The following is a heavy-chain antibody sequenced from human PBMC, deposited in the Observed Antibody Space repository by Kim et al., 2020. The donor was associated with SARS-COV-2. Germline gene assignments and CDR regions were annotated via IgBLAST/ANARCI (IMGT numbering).Heavy chain of an antibody. CDR2: ISSSSSYI. D-gene: IGHD3-9*01. CDR3: ASLYYDILTGYPRWFDP. J-gene: IGHJ5*02. CDR1: GFTFSSYS. Sequence: GGSLRLSCAASGFTFSSYSMNWVRQAPGKGLEWVSSISSSSSYIYYADSVKGRFTISRDNAKNSLYLQMNSLRAEDTAVYYCASLYYDILTGYPRWFDPWGQGTLVTVSS. V-gene: IGHV3-21*01.